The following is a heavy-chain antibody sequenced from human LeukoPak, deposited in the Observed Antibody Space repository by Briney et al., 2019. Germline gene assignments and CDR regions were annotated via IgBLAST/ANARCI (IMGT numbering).Heavy chain of an antibody. Sequence: GGSLRLSCAASGFTFSSYAMHWVRQAPGKGLEYVSAISSNGGSTYYANSVKGRFTISRDNSKNTLYLQMNSLRAEDTAVYYCVRRAGGYPHPYDYWGQGTLVTVSS. CDR2: ISSNGGST. V-gene: IGHV3-64*01. CDR3: VRRAGGYPHPYDY. D-gene: IGHD3-22*01. J-gene: IGHJ4*02. CDR1: GFTFSSYA.